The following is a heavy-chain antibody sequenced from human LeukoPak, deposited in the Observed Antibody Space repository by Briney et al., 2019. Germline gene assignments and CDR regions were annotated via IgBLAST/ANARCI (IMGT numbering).Heavy chain of an antibody. CDR3: ATNEIYGSGSYPPFY. V-gene: IGHV1-69*06. CDR2: IIPIFGTA. D-gene: IGHD3-10*01. CDR1: GGTFSSYA. Sequence: SVKVSCKASGGTFSSYAISWVRQAPGQGLEWMGGIIPIFGTANYAQKFQGRVTITADKSTSTAYMELSSLRSEDTAVYYCATNEIYGSGSYPPFYWGQGTLVTVSS. J-gene: IGHJ4*02.